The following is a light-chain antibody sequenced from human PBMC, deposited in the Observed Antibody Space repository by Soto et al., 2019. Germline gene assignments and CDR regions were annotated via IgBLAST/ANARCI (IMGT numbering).Light chain of an antibody. CDR1: QSISSW. J-gene: IGKJ1*01. CDR3: QQYQSDTWT. V-gene: IGKV1-5*01. Sequence: DIQMTQSPSTLSSSLVDRVTITCRASQSISSWLAWYQQKPGKAPKVLIYDASSLESGVPSRFSGSGSGTEFTLTISDLQPDDFATYYCQQYQSDTWTFGQGTKVDIK. CDR2: DAS.